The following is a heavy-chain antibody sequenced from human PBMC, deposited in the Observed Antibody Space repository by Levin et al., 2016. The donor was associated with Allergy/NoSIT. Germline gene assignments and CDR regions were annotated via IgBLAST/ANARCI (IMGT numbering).Heavy chain of an antibody. Sequence: VRQAPGKGLEWVAVISYDGSNKYYADSVKGRFTISRDNSKNTLYLQMNSLRAEDTAVYYCAKLFGGQGAFDIWGQGTMVTVSS. CDR3: AKLFGGQGAFDI. V-gene: IGHV3-30*18. CDR2: ISYDGSNK. D-gene: IGHD3-10*01. J-gene: IGHJ3*02.